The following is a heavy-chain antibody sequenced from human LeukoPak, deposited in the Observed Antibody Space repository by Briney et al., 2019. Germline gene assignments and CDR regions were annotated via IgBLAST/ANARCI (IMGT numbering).Heavy chain of an antibody. D-gene: IGHD2-2*01. Sequence: ASVKVSCKPSGYTFTQIYIHWVRQAPGHGPEWVGWIQFTTGATYSEQQFRGRVTMTTDRSIDTVYLELNGLRSDDTAQYYCVTRVDAMCDAFDVWGQGTMVTVGS. CDR3: VTRVDAMCDAFDV. CDR2: IQFTTGAT. V-gene: IGHV1-2*02. CDR1: GYTFTQIY. J-gene: IGHJ3*01.